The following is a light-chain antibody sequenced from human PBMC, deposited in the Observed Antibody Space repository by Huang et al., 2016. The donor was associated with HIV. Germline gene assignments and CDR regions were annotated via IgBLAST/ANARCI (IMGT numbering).Light chain of an antibody. CDR2: GAS. CDR1: QSVGSN. Sequence: EIVMTQSPATLSLSPGERATLSCRASQSVGSNLAWYQHRPGQAPRLLIQGASTRATGIPARFSGSGSGTDFSLTISSLQSEDFAVYYCEQYNDWPYTFGQGTKLEIK. V-gene: IGKV3-15*01. CDR3: EQYNDWPYT. J-gene: IGKJ2*01.